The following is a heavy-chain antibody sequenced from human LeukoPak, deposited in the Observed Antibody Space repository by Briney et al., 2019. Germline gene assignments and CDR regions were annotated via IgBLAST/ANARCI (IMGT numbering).Heavy chain of an antibody. CDR2: INTNTGNP. CDR1: GYTLTELS. Sequence: ASVKVSCKVSGYTLTELSMHWVRQAPGQGLEWMGWINTNTGNPTYAQGFTGRFVFSLDTSVSTAYLQISSLKAEDTAVYYCASEVAVAGTKDFDYWGQGTLVTVSS. CDR3: ASEVAVAGTKDFDY. J-gene: IGHJ4*02. D-gene: IGHD6-19*01. V-gene: IGHV7-4-1*02.